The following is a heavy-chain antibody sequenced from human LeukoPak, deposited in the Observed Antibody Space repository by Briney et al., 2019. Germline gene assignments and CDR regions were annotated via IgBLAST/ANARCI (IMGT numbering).Heavy chain of an antibody. CDR1: GGSISSSSYH. CDR3: ARGGLWFGELLVY. D-gene: IGHD3-10*01. V-gene: IGHV4-39*07. J-gene: IGHJ4*02. CDR2: IYYSGST. Sequence: SETLSLTCTVSGGSISSSSYHWGWIRQPPGKGLEWIGSIYYSGSTYYNPSLKSRVTISVDTSKNQFSLKLSSVTAADTAVYYCARGGLWFGELLVYWGQGTLVTVSS.